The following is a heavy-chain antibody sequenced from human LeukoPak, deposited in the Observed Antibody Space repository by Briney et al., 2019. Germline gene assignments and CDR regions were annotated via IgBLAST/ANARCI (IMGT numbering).Heavy chain of an antibody. CDR3: GREDPWLSKGVGY. J-gene: IGHJ4*01. CDR1: GFTFSSYA. Sequence: PGGSLRLSCAASGFTFSSYAMHWVRQAPGKGLEWVAVISYDGSNKYYADSVKGRFTISRGNSKNTLYLQMNNLRAEDTAVYYCGREDPWLSKGVGYWGKIILVTVSS. D-gene: IGHD5-24*01. V-gene: IGHV3-30*04. CDR2: ISYDGSNK.